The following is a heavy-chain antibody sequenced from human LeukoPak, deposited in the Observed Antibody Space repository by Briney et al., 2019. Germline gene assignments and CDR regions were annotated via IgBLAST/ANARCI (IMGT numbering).Heavy chain of an antibody. V-gene: IGHV3-30*18. CDR1: GFTFSSYG. CDR2: ISYDGSNK. D-gene: IGHD6-19*01. Sequence: GGSLRLSCAASGFTFSSYGMHWVRQAPGKGLEWVAVISYDGSNKYYADSVKGRFTISRDNSKNTLYLQMNSLRAEDTAVYYCAKARGWYNTGLDYWGQGTLVTVSS. CDR3: AKARGWYNTGLDY. J-gene: IGHJ4*02.